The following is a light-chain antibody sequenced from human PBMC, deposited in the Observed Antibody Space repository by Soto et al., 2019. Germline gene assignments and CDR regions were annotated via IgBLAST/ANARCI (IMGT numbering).Light chain of an antibody. Sequence: ILLTQSPGTLSLSPGERATLSWWASQSVSNYSAWYQQKPGQAPRLLIYGASNRATGIPDSLSGSASGTDFPLTISRLEPEDSAVYYCQQYGSPGTFGQGTKVDIK. J-gene: IGKJ1*01. CDR2: GAS. CDR1: QSVSNY. CDR3: QQYGSPGT. V-gene: IGKV3-20*01.